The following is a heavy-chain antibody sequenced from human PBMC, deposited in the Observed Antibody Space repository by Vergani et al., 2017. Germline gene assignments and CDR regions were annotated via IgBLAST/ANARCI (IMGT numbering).Heavy chain of an antibody. V-gene: IGHV4-38-2*02. CDR2: FHHTGMT. J-gene: IGHJ4*02. CDR3: ARHGGSGNFYHLFDS. CDR1: NYSISRGYF. Sequence: QVQLQESGPGLVKPSETLSLTCTVSNYSISRGYFWGWIRRPPGKGLEWIASFHHTGMTYNNPSLKSRVTISVDTSKNLISLKLNSVTAADTALYYCARHGGSGNFYHLFDSWSQGTLVTVSS. D-gene: IGHD3-10*01.